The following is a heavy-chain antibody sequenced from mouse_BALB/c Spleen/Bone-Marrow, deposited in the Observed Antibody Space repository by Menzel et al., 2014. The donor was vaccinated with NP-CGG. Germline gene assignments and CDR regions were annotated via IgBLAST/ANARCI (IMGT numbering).Heavy chain of an antibody. D-gene: IGHD2-1*01. V-gene: IGHV14-4*02. J-gene: IGHJ4*01. Sequence: EVQLQQSGAELVRSGASVKLSCTASSFNIKDYYMHWVKQRPEQGLEWIGWIDPENGDTEYAPKFQGKATMTADTSSNTAYLQLSSLTSEDTAVYYCNGNYYAMDYWGQGTSVTVSS. CDR3: NGNYYAMDY. CDR2: IDPENGDT. CDR1: SFNIKDYY.